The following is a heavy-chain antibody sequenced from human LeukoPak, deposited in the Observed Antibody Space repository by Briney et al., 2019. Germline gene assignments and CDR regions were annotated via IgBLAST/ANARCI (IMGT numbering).Heavy chain of an antibody. Sequence: PGESLRLSCAASGFTFSKTWMSWVRQAPGKGLEWVACIMEDGSVQKYVDSVKGRFTISRDNSKNTLYLQMNSLRAEDTAVYYCARDPRWELLWFYFDYWGQGTLVTVSS. J-gene: IGHJ4*02. V-gene: IGHV3-7*01. CDR2: IMEDGSVQ. CDR1: GFTFSKTW. CDR3: ARDPRWELLWFYFDY. D-gene: IGHD1-26*01.